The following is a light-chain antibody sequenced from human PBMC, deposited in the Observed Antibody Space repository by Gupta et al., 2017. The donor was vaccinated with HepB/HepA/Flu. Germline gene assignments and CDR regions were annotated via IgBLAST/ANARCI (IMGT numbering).Light chain of an antibody. J-gene: IGKJ2*01. CDR2: GAS. CDR3: QQYDHLPYT. V-gene: IGKV1-33*01. CDR1: HDIKTF. Sequence: LSXXXGDRVTITCQATHDIKTFLNWFQQKSGKAPRLLIYGASNLESGVPPRFSGSGSGTQFSLTITNLQPEDVASYVCQQYDHLPYTFGQGT.